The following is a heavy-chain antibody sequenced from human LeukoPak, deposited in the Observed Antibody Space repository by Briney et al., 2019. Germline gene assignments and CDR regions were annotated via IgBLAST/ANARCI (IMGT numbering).Heavy chain of an antibody. J-gene: IGHJ6*02. CDR2: ISGSGGST. V-gene: IGHV3-23*01. CDR3: AKDLGGSSHYYYYGMDV. CDR1: GFTFSSYA. D-gene: IGHD2-15*01. Sequence: GESLRLSCAASGFTFSSYAMSWVRQAPGKGLEWVSAISGSGGSTYYADSVKGRFTISRDNSKNTLYLQMNSLRAEDTAVYYCAKDLGGSSHYYYYGMDVWGQGTTVTVSS.